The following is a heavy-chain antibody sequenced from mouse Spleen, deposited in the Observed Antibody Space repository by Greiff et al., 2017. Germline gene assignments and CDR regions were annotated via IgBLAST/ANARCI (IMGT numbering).Heavy chain of an antibody. V-gene: IGHV1-26*01. CDR2: INPNNGGT. CDR3: ARRVYDGYLYYFDY. Sequence: EVKLQQSGPELVKPGASVKISCKASGYTFTDYYMNWVKQSHGKSLEWIGYINPNNGGTSYNQKFKGKATLTVDKSSSTAYMELRSLTSEDSAVYYCARRVYDGYLYYFDYWGQGTTLTVSS. D-gene: IGHD2-3*01. CDR1: GYTFTDYY. J-gene: IGHJ2*01.